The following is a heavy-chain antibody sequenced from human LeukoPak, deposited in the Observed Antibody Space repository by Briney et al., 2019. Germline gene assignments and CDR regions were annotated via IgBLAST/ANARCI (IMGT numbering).Heavy chain of an antibody. J-gene: IGHJ3*02. Sequence: SETLSLTCAASGGSISSGGYSWSWIRQPPGKGLEWIGYIYHSGSTYYNPSLKSRVTISVDRSKNQFSLKLSSVTAADTAVYYCARAIESITIFGVVNDAFDIWGQGTMVTVSS. CDR1: GGSISSGGYS. CDR2: IYHSGST. D-gene: IGHD3-3*01. V-gene: IGHV4-30-2*01. CDR3: ARAIESITIFGVVNDAFDI.